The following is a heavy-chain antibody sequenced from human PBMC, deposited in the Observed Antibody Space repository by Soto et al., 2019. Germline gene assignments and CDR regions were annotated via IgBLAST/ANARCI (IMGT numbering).Heavy chain of an antibody. CDR2: ISGSGGST. J-gene: IGHJ6*02. CDR3: AKSGRCSGGSCYSGPIYYGMDG. D-gene: IGHD2-15*01. Sequence: VQLVQSGAEVKKPGSSVKVSCKASGGTFSSYAISWVRQAPGKGLEWVSAISGSGGSTYYADYVKGRLTSSRDNYKNTLYLQMNSLRAEDAAVYYCAKSGRCSGGSCYSGPIYYGMDGWGQGTTVTVSS. CDR1: GGTFSSYA. V-gene: IGHV3-23*04.